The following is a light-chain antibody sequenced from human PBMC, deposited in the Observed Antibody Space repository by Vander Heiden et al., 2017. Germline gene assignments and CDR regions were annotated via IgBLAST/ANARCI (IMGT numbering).Light chain of an antibody. V-gene: IGKV1-12*01. CDR3: QQSNSFPYT. Sequence: DIKMTQPPSSVSASVGDRVTITCRASQDISRWLAWYQQKGGKAPELLISVASSLQSGVPSRFSGSGSGTDFTLTISSLQPEDFATYYCQQSNSFPYTFGQGTKLEIK. CDR1: QDISRW. J-gene: IGKJ2*01. CDR2: VAS.